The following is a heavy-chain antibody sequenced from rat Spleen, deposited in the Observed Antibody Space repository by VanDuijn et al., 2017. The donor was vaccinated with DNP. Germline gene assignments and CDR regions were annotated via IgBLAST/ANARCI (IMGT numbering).Heavy chain of an antibody. Sequence: EVQLVESGGGLVQPGRSLKLSCAASGFTFSNYDLAWVRQAPTKGLEWSAASGPSGGSDYYRDSVKGRFTVSRDYAKSTLYLQMDSLRSEDTATSYCVKRAPGNYYYGGYFDYWGQGVMVTVSS. CDR2: SGPSGGSD. J-gene: IGHJ2*01. CDR3: VKRAPGNYYYGGYFDY. CDR1: GFTFSNYD. D-gene: IGHD1-6*01. V-gene: IGHV5-25*01.